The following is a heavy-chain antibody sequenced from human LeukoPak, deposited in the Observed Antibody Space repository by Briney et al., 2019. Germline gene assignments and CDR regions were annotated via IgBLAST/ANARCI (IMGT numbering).Heavy chain of an antibody. D-gene: IGHD3-22*01. V-gene: IGHV4-59*11. CDR1: GGSISSHY. Sequence: SETLSLTCTVYGGSISSHYWSWIRQPPGMGLEWIGYIYYSGYTNYNPSLKSRVTISVDTSKNQFSLKLSSVTAADTAVYYCARGGYYYGSSGSSIDFWGQGTLVTVSS. CDR2: IYYSGYT. J-gene: IGHJ4*02. CDR3: ARGGYYYGSSGSSIDF.